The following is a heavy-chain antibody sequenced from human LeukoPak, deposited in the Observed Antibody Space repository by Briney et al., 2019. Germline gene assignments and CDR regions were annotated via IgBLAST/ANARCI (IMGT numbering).Heavy chain of an antibody. CDR3: ARDTDDLDI. J-gene: IGHJ3*02. CDR1: GYTFTSYG. CDR2: ISAYNGNT. Sequence: ASVKVSCKASGYTFTSYGISWVRQAPGQGLEWMGWISAYNGNTNYAQKFQGRVTMTRDTSTSTAYMELSSLGSEDTAVYYCARDTDDLDIWGQGTMVTVSS. V-gene: IGHV1-18*01.